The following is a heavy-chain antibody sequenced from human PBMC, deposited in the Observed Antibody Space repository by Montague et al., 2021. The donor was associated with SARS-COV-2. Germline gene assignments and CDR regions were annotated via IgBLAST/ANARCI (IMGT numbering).Heavy chain of an antibody. CDR2: IYTTGST. J-gene: IGHJ6*02. CDR1: GDSITSDVSY. Sequence: TLSLTCTVSGDSITSDVSYWSWIRQPAGKGLEWIGRIYTTGSTNYNPSLKSRLTISLDTSKNQFSLKLGSVTAADTAVYYCARVRAVPAAMRIFSLGRSYYGMDVWGQGTTVTVSS. CDR3: ARVRAVPAAMRIFSLGRSYYGMDV. D-gene: IGHD2-2*01. V-gene: IGHV4-61*02.